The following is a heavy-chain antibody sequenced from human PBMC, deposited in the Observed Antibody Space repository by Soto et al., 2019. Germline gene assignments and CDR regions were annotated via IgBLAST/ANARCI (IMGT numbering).Heavy chain of an antibody. CDR3: ARASPPAGYSSGWLNWFDP. D-gene: IGHD6-19*01. CDR2: IIPIFGTA. CDR1: GGTFSSYA. J-gene: IGHJ5*02. V-gene: IGHV1-69*13. Sequence: GASVKVSCKASGGTFSSYAISWVRQAPGQGLEWMGGIIPIFGTANYAQKFQGRATITADESTSTAYMELSSLRSEDTAVYYCARASPPAGYSSGWLNWFDPWGQGTLVTVSS.